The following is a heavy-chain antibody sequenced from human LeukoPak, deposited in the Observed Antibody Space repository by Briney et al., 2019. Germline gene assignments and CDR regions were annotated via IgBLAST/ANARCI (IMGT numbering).Heavy chain of an antibody. CDR2: IRYDGSNK. CDR1: GFTFSSYG. Sequence: GGSLRLSCAASGFTFSSYGMHWVRQAPGKGLEWVAFIRYDGSNKYYADSVKGRFTISRDNSKNTLYLQMNSLRAEDTAVYYCAKDLYDLWSGYYTFFDYWGQGTLVTVSS. J-gene: IGHJ4*02. D-gene: IGHD3-3*01. V-gene: IGHV3-30*02. CDR3: AKDLYDLWSGYYTFFDY.